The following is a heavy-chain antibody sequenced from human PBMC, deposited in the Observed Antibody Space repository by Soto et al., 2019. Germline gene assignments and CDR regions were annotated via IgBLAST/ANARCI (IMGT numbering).Heavy chain of an antibody. Sequence: EVQLVESGGGLVQPGGSLRLSCAASGFTVSSNYMSWVRQAPGKGLEWVSVIYSGGSTYYADSVKGRFTISRHNSKNTLYLKMNSLRAEDTAVYYCARFYGIAVAGGVLDNWFDPWGQGTLVTVSS. CDR1: GFTVSSNY. V-gene: IGHV3-53*04. D-gene: IGHD6-19*01. CDR3: ARFYGIAVAGGVLDNWFDP. J-gene: IGHJ5*02. CDR2: IYSGGST.